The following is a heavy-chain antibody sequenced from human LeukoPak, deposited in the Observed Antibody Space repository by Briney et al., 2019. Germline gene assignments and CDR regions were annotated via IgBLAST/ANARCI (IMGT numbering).Heavy chain of an antibody. J-gene: IGHJ4*02. V-gene: IGHV5-51*01. CDR1: AYSFTSYW. CDR2: ISPGNSDS. D-gene: IGHD6-13*01. CDR3: ARREYSSSLFDY. Sequence: GESLQISCKTSAYSFTSYWIGWVRQMPGKGLEWMGIISPGNSDSRYSPSFQGQVTISADKSISTAYLQWSSLKASDTAMYYCARREYSSSLFDYWGQGTLVTVSS.